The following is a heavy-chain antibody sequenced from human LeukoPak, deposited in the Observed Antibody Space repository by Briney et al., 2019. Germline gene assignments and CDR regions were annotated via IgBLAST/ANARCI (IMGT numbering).Heavy chain of an antibody. CDR2: VSFIGST. CDR1: GGSISSSSYY. J-gene: IGHJ4*02. Sequence: PLETLSLTCTVSGGSISSSSYYWGWIRQPPGKGLEWIGGVSFIGSTYYNPSLKSRVNISVDTSKNQFSLKLSSVTAADTAVYYCARHRGYSYGRTILIEYYFDYWGRGTLVSVSS. CDR3: ARHRGYSYGRTILIEYYFDY. D-gene: IGHD5-18*01. V-gene: IGHV4-39*01.